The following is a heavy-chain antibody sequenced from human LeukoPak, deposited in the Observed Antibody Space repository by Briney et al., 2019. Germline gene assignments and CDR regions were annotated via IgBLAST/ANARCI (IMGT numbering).Heavy chain of an antibody. CDR3: ARDQGSLTRSWYTGY. CDR1: GYTFTGYH. Sequence: ASVKISCKASGYTFTGYHIHWVRQAPGQGLEWMGCTNPYSCDTNFAQKFQGRVTMTRDTSITTAYMDLSSLTPDDTAVYFCARDQGSLTRSWYTGYWGQGTQVTVSS. V-gene: IGHV1-2*02. CDR2: TNPYSCDT. D-gene: IGHD6-13*01. J-gene: IGHJ4*02.